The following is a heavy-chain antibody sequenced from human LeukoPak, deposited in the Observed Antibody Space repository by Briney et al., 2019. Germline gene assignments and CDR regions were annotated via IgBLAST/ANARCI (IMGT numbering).Heavy chain of an antibody. J-gene: IGHJ6*02. Sequence: GGSLRLSCAASGFTFSSYAMSWVRQAPGKGLEWVSAISGSGGSTYYADSVRGRFTISRDNAQKSVYLQMNNLRAEDTAVYYCARDLMFGLGPPLWGRGTTVTVSS. CDR2: ISGSGGST. CDR1: GFTFSSYA. CDR3: ARDLMFGLGPPL. D-gene: IGHD3/OR15-3a*01. V-gene: IGHV3-23*01.